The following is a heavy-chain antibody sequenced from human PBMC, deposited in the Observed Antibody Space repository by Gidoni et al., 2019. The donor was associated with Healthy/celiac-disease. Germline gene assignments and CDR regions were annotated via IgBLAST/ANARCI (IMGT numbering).Heavy chain of an antibody. Sequence: QVQLVASGGGLVKPGGSLRLSCAASGFTFSDYYMSWIRQAPGKGLEWVSYISSSSSYTNYADSVKGRFTISRDNAKNSLYLQMNSLRAEDTAVYYCARSRCSGGSCYSNAFDIWGQGTMVTVSS. D-gene: IGHD2-15*01. CDR1: GFTFSDYY. CDR2: ISSSSSYT. J-gene: IGHJ3*02. V-gene: IGHV3-11*05. CDR3: ARSRCSGGSCYSNAFDI.